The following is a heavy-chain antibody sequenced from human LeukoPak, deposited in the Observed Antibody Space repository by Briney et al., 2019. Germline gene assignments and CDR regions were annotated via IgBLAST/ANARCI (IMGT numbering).Heavy chain of an antibody. CDR2: IIPIFGTA. D-gene: IGHD3-22*01. Sequence: ASVKVSCKASGGTFSSYAISWVRQAPGQGLEWMGGIIPIFGTANYAQKFQGRVTITADESTSTAYVELSSLRSEDTAVYYCAREGDYYDSSGYLLSWYGMDVWGQGTTVTVSS. CDR1: GGTFSSYA. V-gene: IGHV1-69*13. J-gene: IGHJ6*02. CDR3: AREGDYYDSSGYLLSWYGMDV.